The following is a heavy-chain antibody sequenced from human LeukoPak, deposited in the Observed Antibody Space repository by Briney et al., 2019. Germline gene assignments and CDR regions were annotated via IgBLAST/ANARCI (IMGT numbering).Heavy chain of an antibody. V-gene: IGHV4-30-4*01. D-gene: IGHD6-13*01. CDR1: GDSISSGDYY. CDR2: IHYRGST. J-gene: IGHJ4*02. Sequence: PSETLSLTCTVSGDSISSGDYYWSWIRQPPGKGLEWIGYIHYRGSTYYNPSLKSRVTISVDTFKNQFSLKLTSVTAADTAVYYCARAAAGSSRVDYWGLGTLVTVSS. CDR3: ARAAAGSSRVDY.